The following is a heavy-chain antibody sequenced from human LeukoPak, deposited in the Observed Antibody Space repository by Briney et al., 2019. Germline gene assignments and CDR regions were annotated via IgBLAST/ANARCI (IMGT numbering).Heavy chain of an antibody. CDR2: IGTAGDT. V-gene: IGHV3-13*04. D-gene: IGHD4-23*01. J-gene: IGHJ3*02. Sequence: GGSLRLSCAVSGFTFSRYDMHWVRQGTGKGLEWVSGIGTAGDTYYPDSVEGRFTISRESANNSLTLQMNSLTAGGTAVYYCARQAGKVDAFDIWGRGTLVTVSS. CDR1: GFTFSRYD. CDR3: ARQAGKVDAFDI.